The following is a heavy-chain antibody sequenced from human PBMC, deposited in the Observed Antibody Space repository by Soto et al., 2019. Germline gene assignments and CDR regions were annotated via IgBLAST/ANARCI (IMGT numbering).Heavy chain of an antibody. J-gene: IGHJ4*02. CDR3: ARQQNHYGSGSGIDY. V-gene: IGHV4-59*08. D-gene: IGHD3-10*01. Sequence: PSETLSLTCTVSGGSISSYYWSWIRQPPGKGLEWIGYIYYSGSTNYNPSLKSRVTISVDTSKNQFSLKLSSVTAADTAVYYCARQQNHYGSGSGIDYWGQGTLVTVSS. CDR1: GGSISSYY. CDR2: IYYSGST.